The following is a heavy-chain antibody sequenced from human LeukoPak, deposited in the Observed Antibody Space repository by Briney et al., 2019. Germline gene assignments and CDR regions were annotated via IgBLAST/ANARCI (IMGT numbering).Heavy chain of an antibody. J-gene: IGHJ4*02. CDR1: GGTFTPYY. D-gene: IGHD6-25*01. Sequence: SETLSLTCAAYGGTFTPYYWTWLRQPPGKHLEWIGEISHTGHTNYNPSLKSRVTMSVETSKNQLSLILTSVTAADTAVYYCARGPYSSDAGYWGQGTLVTVSS. CDR3: ARGPYSSDAGY. V-gene: IGHV4-34*01. CDR2: ISHTGHT.